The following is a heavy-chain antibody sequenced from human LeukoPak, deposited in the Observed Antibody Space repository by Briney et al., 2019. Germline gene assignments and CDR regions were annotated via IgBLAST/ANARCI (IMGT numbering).Heavy chain of an antibody. Sequence: GGSLRLSCAASGFTFSSYSMNWVRQAPGKGLEWVSSISSSSSYIYYADSVKGRFTISRDNAKNSLYLQMNSLRAEDTAVYHCARDIGPLYGDYFRFDPWGQGTLVTVSS. CDR3: ARDIGPLYGDYFRFDP. CDR2: ISSSSSYI. D-gene: IGHD4-17*01. J-gene: IGHJ5*02. CDR1: GFTFSSYS. V-gene: IGHV3-21*01.